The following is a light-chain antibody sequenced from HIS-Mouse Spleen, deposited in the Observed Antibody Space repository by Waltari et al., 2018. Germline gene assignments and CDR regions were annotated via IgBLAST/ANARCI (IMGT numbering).Light chain of an antibody. V-gene: IGLV1-40*01. J-gene: IGLJ2*01. CDR2: GHT. Sequence: QSVLTQPPSVSGAPGQRVTISCTGSSSNIGAGYDGHWYQQLPGTAPKLLIYGHTKGPYGAPDLFSGSKSGTSASLAITGLQAEDEADYYCQSYDSSLSGHVVFGGGTKLTVL. CDR1: SSNIGAGYD. CDR3: QSYDSSLSGHVV.